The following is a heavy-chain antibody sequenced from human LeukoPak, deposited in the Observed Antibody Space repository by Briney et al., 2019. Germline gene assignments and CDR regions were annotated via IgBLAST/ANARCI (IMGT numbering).Heavy chain of an antibody. V-gene: IGHV4-34*01. D-gene: IGHD3-3*01. CDR2: INHSGST. CDR3: ARYYEFWSYYYMDV. Sequence: SETLSLTCAVYGGSFSGYDWSWIRQPPGKGLEWIGEINHSGSTNYNPSLKSRVTISVDTSKNQFSLKLSSVTAADTAAYYCARYYEFWSYYYMDVWGKGTMVTVSS. CDR1: GGSFSGYD. J-gene: IGHJ6*03.